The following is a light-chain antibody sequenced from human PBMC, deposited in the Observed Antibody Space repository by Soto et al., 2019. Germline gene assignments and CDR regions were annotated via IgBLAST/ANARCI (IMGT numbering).Light chain of an antibody. V-gene: IGKV3-11*01. CDR3: QQRSNWPKT. J-gene: IGKJ1*01. Sequence: EIVMTQSPATLSVSPGERATLSCRASQSIGSYLAWYQQKPGQAPRLLIYDASNRATGIPARFSGSGSGTDFTLTISSLEPEDFAVYYCQQRSNWPKTFGRGTKVDIK. CDR1: QSIGSY. CDR2: DAS.